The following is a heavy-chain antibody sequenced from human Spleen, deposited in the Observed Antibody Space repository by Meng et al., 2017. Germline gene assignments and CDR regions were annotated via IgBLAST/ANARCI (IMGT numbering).Heavy chain of an antibody. Sequence: GESLKISCAASGFTVSSNYMSWVRQAPGKGLEWVSVIYSGGSTYYADSVKGRFTISRDNSKNTLYLQMNSLRAEDTAVYYCARDRGDILTGYDYYYYGMDVWGQGTTVTVSS. CDR1: GFTVSSNY. V-gene: IGHV3-66*02. CDR3: ARDRGDILTGYDYYYYGMDV. D-gene: IGHD3-9*01. CDR2: IYSGGST. J-gene: IGHJ6*02.